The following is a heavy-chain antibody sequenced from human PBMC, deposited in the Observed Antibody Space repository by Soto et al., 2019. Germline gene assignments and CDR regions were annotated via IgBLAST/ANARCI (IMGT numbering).Heavy chain of an antibody. CDR2: IVSDGSAI. CDR3: AIDDAFDNDNGFDV. J-gene: IGHJ3*01. Sequence: PGGSLRLSCAVSGFPFSFYGFHWVRQSPGKGLEWLGVIVSDGSAIYHADSLEGRFFISRDNSKDTLYLQMNSLRVEDTAVYYCAIDDAFDNDNGFDVWGQGTMVTVSS. D-gene: IGHD3-3*02. V-gene: IGHV3-33*01. CDR1: GFPFSFYG.